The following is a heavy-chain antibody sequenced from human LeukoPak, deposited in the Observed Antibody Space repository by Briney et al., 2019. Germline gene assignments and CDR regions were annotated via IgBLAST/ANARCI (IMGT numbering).Heavy chain of an antibody. CDR2: ISSSSTI. CDR3: CRVRGAITKDWFDP. D-gene: IGHD3-10*01. Sequence: GGSLRLSCAASGFTFSSYNMNWVRQAPGKGLEWVSYISSSSTIYYADSVKGRFTISRDNAKNSLYLQMNSLRDEDTAVYYCCRVRGAITKDWFDPWGQGTLVTVSS. CDR1: GFTFSSYN. V-gene: IGHV3-48*02. J-gene: IGHJ5*02.